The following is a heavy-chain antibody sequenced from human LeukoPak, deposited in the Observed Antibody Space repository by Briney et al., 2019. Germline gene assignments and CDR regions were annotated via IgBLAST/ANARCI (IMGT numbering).Heavy chain of an antibody. CDR2: IHPNSGDT. Sequence: ASVKVSRKASGYTFTGYYMHWVRQAPGQGLEWMGWIHPNSGDTIYAQKFQGRATMTKDTSISTAYMEVNSLDSDDTAVYYCARDDWGWLSAPYWGQGTLVTVSS. V-gene: IGHV1-2*02. J-gene: IGHJ4*02. CDR3: ARDDWGWLSAPY. CDR1: GYTFTGYY. D-gene: IGHD3-9*01.